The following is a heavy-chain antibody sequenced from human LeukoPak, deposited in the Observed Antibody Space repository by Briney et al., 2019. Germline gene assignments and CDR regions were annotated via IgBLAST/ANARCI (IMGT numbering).Heavy chain of an antibody. Sequence: ASVKVSCKASGYTSTSYYMHWVRQAPGQGLEWMGIINPSGGSTSYAQKFQGRVTMTRDMSTSTVYMELSSLRSEDTAVCYCARARSNYYPDYWGQGTLVTVSS. CDR2: INPSGGST. J-gene: IGHJ4*02. D-gene: IGHD4/OR15-4a*01. CDR3: ARARSNYYPDY. CDR1: GYTSTSYY. V-gene: IGHV1-46*01.